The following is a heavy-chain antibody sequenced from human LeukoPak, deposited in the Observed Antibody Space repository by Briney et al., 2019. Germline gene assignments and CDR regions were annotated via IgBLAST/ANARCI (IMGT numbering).Heavy chain of an antibody. Sequence: GGSLRLSCAASGFTFGSNYMSWVRQAPGKGLEWVSVIYSDGRIHSADSVKGRFTISRDDSKNTLSLQMNSLKAEDTVVYYCARESGYSYGLAGFFDYWGQGTLVTVSS. J-gene: IGHJ4*02. CDR3: ARESGYSYGLAGFFDY. D-gene: IGHD5-18*01. CDR1: GFTFGSNY. CDR2: IYSDGRI. V-gene: IGHV3-53*01.